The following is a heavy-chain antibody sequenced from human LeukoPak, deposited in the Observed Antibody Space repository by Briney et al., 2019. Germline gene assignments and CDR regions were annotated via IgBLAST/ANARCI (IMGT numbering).Heavy chain of an antibody. CDR2: INPSGGST. D-gene: IGHD3-3*01. V-gene: IGHV1-46*03. CDR1: GYTFTSYY. CDR3: ARDLSRFLEWLSGWFDP. J-gene: IGHJ5*02. Sequence: ASVKVSCKASGYTFTSYYMHWVRQAPGQGLEWMGIINPSGGSTSYAQKFQGRVTMSRDTSTSTVYMELSSLRSEDTAVYYCARDLSRFLEWLSGWFDPWGQGTLVTVSS.